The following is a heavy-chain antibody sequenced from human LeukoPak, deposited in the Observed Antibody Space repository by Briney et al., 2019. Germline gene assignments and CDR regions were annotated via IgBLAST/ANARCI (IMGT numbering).Heavy chain of an antibody. CDR1: DRSFSGCY. J-gene: IGHJ4*02. Sequence: SETLSLTCAVYDRSFSGCYWSWIRQPPGKGLEWIGEINHSGSTNYNPSLKSRVTISVDTSKNQFSLKLSSMTAADTAVYYCARAGFISVTIDYWGQGTLVTVSS. V-gene: IGHV4-34*01. CDR2: INHSGST. CDR3: ARAGFISVTIDY. D-gene: IGHD4-17*01.